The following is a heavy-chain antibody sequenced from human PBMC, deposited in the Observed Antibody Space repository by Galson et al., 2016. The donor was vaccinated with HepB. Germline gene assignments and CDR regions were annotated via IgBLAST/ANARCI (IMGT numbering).Heavy chain of an antibody. V-gene: IGHV3-53*04. CDR2: IYSGGNT. J-gene: IGHJ6*02. D-gene: IGHD4-17*01. CDR3: ARDQVTVTTSNYYYYGMDV. CDR1: GFTVSSNY. Sequence: SLRLSCAASGFTVSSNYMSWVRQAPGKGLEWVSVIYSGGNTYCADSVRGRFTISRHNSKNTLYLQMNSLRAEDTAVYYCARDQVTVTTSNYYYYGMDVWGQGTTVTVSS.